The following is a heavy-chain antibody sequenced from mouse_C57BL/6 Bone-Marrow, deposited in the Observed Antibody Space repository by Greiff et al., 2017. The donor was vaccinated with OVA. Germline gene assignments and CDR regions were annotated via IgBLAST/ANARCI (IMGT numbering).Heavy chain of an antibody. J-gene: IGHJ2*01. D-gene: IGHD1-1*01. CDR2: IHPNSGST. CDR3: ARYSSFPFFDY. V-gene: IGHV1-64*01. CDR1: GYTFTSYW. Sequence: QVQLQQPGAELVKPGASVKLSCKASGYTFTSYWMHWVKQRPGQGLEWIGMIHPNSGSTNYNEKFKSKATLTVDKSSSTAYMQLSSLTSEDSAVYYSARYSSFPFFDYWGQGTTLTVSS.